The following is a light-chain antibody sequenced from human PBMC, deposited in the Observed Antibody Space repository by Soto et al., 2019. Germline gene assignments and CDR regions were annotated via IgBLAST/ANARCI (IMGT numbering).Light chain of an antibody. CDR3: HQYDTPPGLT. J-gene: IGKJ4*01. CDR2: WAS. CDR1: QSVLYSSDNKNY. V-gene: IGKV4-1*01. Sequence: DIVMTQSPDSLALSLGERATMNCKSSQSVLYSSDNKNYLAWYQHKPVQPPKLLIYWASTRESGVPDRFSGSGSGTDFTLTISGLQADDVAVYYGHQYDTPPGLTVGGRTRVEI.